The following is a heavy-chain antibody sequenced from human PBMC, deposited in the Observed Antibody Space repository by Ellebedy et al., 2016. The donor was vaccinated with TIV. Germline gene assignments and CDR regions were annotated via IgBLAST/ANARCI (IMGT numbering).Heavy chain of an antibody. D-gene: IGHD5-24*01. V-gene: IGHV3-9*01. J-gene: IGHJ6*02. CDR3: AKAVEGDSYYYGMDV. Sequence: GGSLRLXCAASGFTFDDYAMHWVRQAPGKGLEWVSGISWNSGRVDYADSVKGRFTISRDSAKNSLSLQMSSLRPEDTALYYCAKAVEGDSYYYGMDVWGQGTTVTVSS. CDR1: GFTFDDYA. CDR2: ISWNSGRV.